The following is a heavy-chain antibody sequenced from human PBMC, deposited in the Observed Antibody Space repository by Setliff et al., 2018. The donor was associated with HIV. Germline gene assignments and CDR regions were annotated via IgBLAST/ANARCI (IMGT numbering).Heavy chain of an antibody. J-gene: IGHJ4*02. V-gene: IGHV4-4*07. CDR3: ARDVYRRGPYDY. CDR1: GGSMSPYY. CDR2: IYGSGST. D-gene: IGHD6-25*01. Sequence: SETLSLTCTVSGGSMSPYYWSWIRQGDGIGLEWIGRIYGSGSTIYNPSLRSRVTMSVDVSKNQFSLKLSSVTAADTAVYYCARDVYRRGPYDYWGQGTLVTVSS.